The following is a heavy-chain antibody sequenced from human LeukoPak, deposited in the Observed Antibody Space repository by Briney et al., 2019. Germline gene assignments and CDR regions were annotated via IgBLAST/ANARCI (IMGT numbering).Heavy chain of an antibody. Sequence: GESLKISRKSSGYSFTSYWIGWVRQMPGKGLEWIGIIYPGDSDTRYSPSFQGQVTISADKSISTAYLQWSSLKASDTAMYYCARHVRGYSSLYYFDYWGQGTLVTVSS. V-gene: IGHV5-51*01. J-gene: IGHJ4*02. CDR3: ARHVRGYSSLYYFDY. D-gene: IGHD5-18*01. CDR1: GYSFTSYW. CDR2: IYPGDSDT.